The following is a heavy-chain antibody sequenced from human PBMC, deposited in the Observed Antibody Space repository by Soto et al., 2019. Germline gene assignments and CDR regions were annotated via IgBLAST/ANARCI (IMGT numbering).Heavy chain of an antibody. Sequence: QVQLVQSGAEVKKPGASVKVSCKASGYSFTSHGISWVRQAPGQGLEWMAWISASNGDTNYAQKFQGRVTVTTDTSTSTGYMEVRSLRSEDTAMYYCARMVRGSNIDSYLYMDVWGKGTTVTVSS. J-gene: IGHJ6*03. V-gene: IGHV1-18*01. CDR3: ARMVRGSNIDSYLYMDV. CDR1: GYSFTSHG. D-gene: IGHD3-10*01. CDR2: ISASNGDT.